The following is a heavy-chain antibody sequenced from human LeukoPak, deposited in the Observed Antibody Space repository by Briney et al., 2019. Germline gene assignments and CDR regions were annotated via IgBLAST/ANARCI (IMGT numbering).Heavy chain of an antibody. J-gene: IGHJ5*02. Sequence: SETLSLTCTVSGGSIRSSSYYWGWIRQPPGKGLEWIGSIYYSGSTYYNPSLKSRVTISVDTSKNQFSLKLSSVTAADTAVYYCAPRSYDFWSEGSWFDPWGQGTLVTVSS. D-gene: IGHD3-3*01. V-gene: IGHV4-39*01. CDR3: APRSYDFWSEGSWFDP. CDR2: IYYSGST. CDR1: GGSIRSSSYY.